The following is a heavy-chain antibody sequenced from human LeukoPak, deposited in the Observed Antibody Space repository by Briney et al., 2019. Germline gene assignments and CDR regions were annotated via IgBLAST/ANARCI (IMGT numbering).Heavy chain of an antibody. D-gene: IGHD3-9*01. CDR2: IYHSGST. CDR3: ARRRYFDWLLGGWFDP. Sequence: SETLSLTCAVSGGSISSSNWWSWVRQPPGKGLEWIGEIYHSGSTNYNPSLKSRVTISVDKSKNQFSLKLSSVTAADTAVYYCARRRYFDWLLGGWFDPWGQGTLVTVSS. J-gene: IGHJ5*02. CDR1: GGSISSSNW. V-gene: IGHV4-4*02.